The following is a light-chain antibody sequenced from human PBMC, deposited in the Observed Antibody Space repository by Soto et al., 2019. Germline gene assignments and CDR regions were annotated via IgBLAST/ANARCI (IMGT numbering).Light chain of an antibody. V-gene: IGKV3-20*01. Sequence: VLAQSPGTLSLSPGARATLSCRASQSVTNSFLAWYQQKPGQAPRLLIYGASRRATGIPDRFTGRGSGTDFTLTISRLEPEDFAVYYCQQYVSSPWAFGQGTKVEI. CDR3: QQYVSSPWA. CDR2: GAS. CDR1: QSVTNSF. J-gene: IGKJ1*01.